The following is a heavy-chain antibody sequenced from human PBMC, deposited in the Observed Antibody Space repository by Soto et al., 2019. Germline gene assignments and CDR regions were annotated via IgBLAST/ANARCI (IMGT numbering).Heavy chain of an antibody. D-gene: IGHD2-15*01. J-gene: IGHJ4*02. Sequence: EVQVLESGGGLVQPGGSLRLSCTASGFTFNRYAMSWVRQAPGKGLEWVLVISGSGGRIYYAESVKGRFTISRDNSKNMLYLQMNSVRVEDTAVYYCAKDRCSGGNCDSWDSWGQGTPVTVSS. CDR1: GFTFNRYA. CDR2: ISGSGGRI. V-gene: IGHV3-23*01. CDR3: AKDRCSGGNCDSWDS.